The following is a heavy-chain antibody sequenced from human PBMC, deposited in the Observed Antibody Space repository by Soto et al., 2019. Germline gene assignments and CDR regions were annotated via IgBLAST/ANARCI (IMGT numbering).Heavy chain of an antibody. CDR1: GFTFSSYA. V-gene: IGHV3-23*01. J-gene: IGHJ4*02. CDR2: ISGSGGST. D-gene: IGHD3-10*01. Sequence: GGSLRLSCAASGFTFSSYAMSWVRQAPGKGLEWVSAISGSGGSTYYADYVKGRFTISRDNSKNTLYLQMNSLRAEDTAVYYFVKDVSFTMVRGVIISTYDYWGQGTLVTVSS. CDR3: VKDVSFTMVRGVIISTYDY.